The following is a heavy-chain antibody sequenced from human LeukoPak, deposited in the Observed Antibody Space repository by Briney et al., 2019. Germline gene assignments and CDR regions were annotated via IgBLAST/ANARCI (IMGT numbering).Heavy chain of an antibody. D-gene: IGHD6-6*01. Sequence: SETLSLTCAVYGGSFSGYYWSWIRQPPGKGLGWIGYIYYSGSSNYNPSLQSRVTIPVETSKNQFSLKMSSVTAADTAVYYCARGHSSSSLARFDHWGQGTLVTVSS. CDR3: ARGHSSSSLARFDH. CDR1: GGSFSGYY. J-gene: IGHJ4*02. V-gene: IGHV4-59*01. CDR2: IYYSGSS.